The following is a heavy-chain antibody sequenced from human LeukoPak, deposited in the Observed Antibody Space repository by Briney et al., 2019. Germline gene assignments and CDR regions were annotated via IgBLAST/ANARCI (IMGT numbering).Heavy chain of an antibody. CDR1: GFTVSSRS. D-gene: IGHD2-15*01. CDR3: ARVVAAVALRDYHYVDV. V-gene: IGHV3-53*01. Sequence: GGSLRLSCAASGFTVSSRSMNWVRQAPGKGLECVSIIYSGEVTSYADSVKGRFTISRGSGTNTLFLQMDNLRADDTAVYYCARVVAAVALRDYHYVDVWGKGTTVTVSS. J-gene: IGHJ6*03. CDR2: IYSGEVT.